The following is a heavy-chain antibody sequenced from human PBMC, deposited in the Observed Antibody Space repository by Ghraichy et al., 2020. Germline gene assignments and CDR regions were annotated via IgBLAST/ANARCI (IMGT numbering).Heavy chain of an antibody. Sequence: ASVKVSCKASGYTFTGYDIHWVRQAPGQGLEWMGWINPNSGGTNYAQKFQGRVTMTRDTSISTAYMELSSLRSDDTAVYYCAKALLFCSGGGCLPLHPFDFLGQGTLVTVSS. CDR3: AKALLFCSGGGCLPLHPFDF. D-gene: IGHD2-15*01. V-gene: IGHV1-2*02. J-gene: IGHJ4*02. CDR1: GYTFTGYD. CDR2: INPNSGGT.